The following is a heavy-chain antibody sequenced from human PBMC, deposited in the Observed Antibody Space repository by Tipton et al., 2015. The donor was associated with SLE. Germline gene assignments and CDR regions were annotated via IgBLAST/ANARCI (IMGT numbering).Heavy chain of an antibody. Sequence: GSLRLSCTVSDDSISSIAYYLGWIRQPPGKGLEWIGSFYYSGNTYYSPSLKSRVTISVDASKNQFSLKLTSVTAADTALYYCARRGRGEGAFDIWGQGTMVTVSS. CDR1: DDSISSIAYY. D-gene: IGHD2-21*01. V-gene: IGHV4-39*07. CDR3: ARRGRGEGAFDI. J-gene: IGHJ3*02. CDR2: FYYSGNT.